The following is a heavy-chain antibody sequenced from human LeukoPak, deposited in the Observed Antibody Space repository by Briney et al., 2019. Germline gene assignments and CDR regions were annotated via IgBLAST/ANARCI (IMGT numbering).Heavy chain of an antibody. D-gene: IGHD4-23*01. J-gene: IGHJ4*02. CDR2: ISHSGDT. CDR3: ARGSNSVAY. V-gene: IGHV4-34*01. Sequence: KPSAPLSLTCAVYGGPFSGYYWTWIRQPPGEGLEWVGEISHSGDTNYNPSLKSRVTISVDTSKNQFSLNLSSVTAADTAVYYCARGSNSVAYWGQGTLVTVSS. CDR1: GGPFSGYY.